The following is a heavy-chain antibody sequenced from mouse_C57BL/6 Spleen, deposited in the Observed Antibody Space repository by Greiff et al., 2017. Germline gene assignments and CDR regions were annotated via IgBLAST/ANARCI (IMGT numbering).Heavy chain of an antibody. CDR2: IYPGSGST. J-gene: IGHJ2*01. V-gene: IGHV1-55*01. CDR3: ARWGSYYGSSYCFDY. Sequence: QVQLQQPGAELVKPGASVKMSCKASGYTFTSYWITWVKQRPGQGLEWIGDIYPGSGSTNYNEKFKSKATLTVDTSYSTAYMQLSSLTSEDSAVYYCARWGSYYGSSYCFDYWGQGTTLTVSS. D-gene: IGHD1-1*01. CDR1: GYTFTSYW.